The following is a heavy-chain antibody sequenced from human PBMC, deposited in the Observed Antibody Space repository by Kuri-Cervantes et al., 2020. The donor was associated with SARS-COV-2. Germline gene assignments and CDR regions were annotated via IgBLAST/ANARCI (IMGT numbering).Heavy chain of an antibody. J-gene: IGHJ5*02. V-gene: IGHV3-48*04. CDR2: ISSSGSTI. CDR3: ARDRAYSSSEYNWFDP. Sequence: GESLKISCAASGFTFSSYSMNWVRQAPGKGLEWVSYISSSGSTIYYADSVKGRFTISRDNAKNSLYLQMNSLRAEDTAVYYCARDRAYSSSEYNWFDPWGQGTLVTVSS. CDR1: GFTFSSYS. D-gene: IGHD6-6*01.